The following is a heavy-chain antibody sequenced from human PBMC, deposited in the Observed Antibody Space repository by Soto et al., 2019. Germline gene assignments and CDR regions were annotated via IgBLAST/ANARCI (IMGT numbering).Heavy chain of an antibody. J-gene: IGHJ6*02. D-gene: IGHD3-22*01. CDR1: GFTFSASP. Sequence: PGGSLRLSCAPSGFTFSASPMHWVRQASGKGLEWVGRIRSKANSYATAYAASVKGRFTISRDDSKNTAYLQMNSLKTEDTAVYYCTCYDSSGYYYYYYGMDVWGQGTTVTVSS. CDR3: TCYDSSGYYYYYYGMDV. V-gene: IGHV3-73*01. CDR2: IRSKANSYAT.